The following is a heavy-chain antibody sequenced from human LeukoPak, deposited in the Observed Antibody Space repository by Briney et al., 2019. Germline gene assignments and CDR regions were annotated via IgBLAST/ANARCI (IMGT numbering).Heavy chain of an antibody. CDR2: ISSNGGST. D-gene: IGHD3-10*01. V-gene: IGHV3-64*01. J-gene: IGHJ4*02. CDR1: GFTFSSYA. Sequence: PGGSLRLSCAASGFTFSSYAMHWVRQAPGKGLEYVSAISSNGGSTYYANSVKGRFTISRDNSKNTLYLQMGSLRAEDMAVYYCAGGRGVSDYWGQGTLVTVSS. CDR3: AGGRGVSDY.